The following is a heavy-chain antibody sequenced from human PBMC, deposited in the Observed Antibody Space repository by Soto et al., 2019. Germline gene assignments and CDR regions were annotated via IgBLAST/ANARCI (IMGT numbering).Heavy chain of an antibody. V-gene: IGHV1-69*13. D-gene: IGHD2-15*01. J-gene: IGHJ4*02. CDR1: GGTFSSYG. Sequence: SVKVSCKASGGTFSSYGINWVRQAPGQGLEWMAMIIPIFGTTNYAQKLQGRVTISADESTSTAYVGLSSLRSEDTAVYYCARRYCSGGSCFEGSFALWGQGTLVTVSS. CDR2: IIPIFGTT. CDR3: ARRYCSGGSCFEGSFAL.